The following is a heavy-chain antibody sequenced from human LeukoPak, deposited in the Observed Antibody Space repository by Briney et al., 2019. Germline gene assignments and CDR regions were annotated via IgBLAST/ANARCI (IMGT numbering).Heavy chain of an antibody. CDR1: GYTFTGYY. D-gene: IGHD5-12*01. V-gene: IGHV1-2*02. Sequence: ASVKVSCKSSGYTFTGYYIHWVRQAPGQGLEWMGCITPYSGDTNYAQKFQGRVTMTRDMSITTSYMELTRLTSDDSAVYYCARSDLYGHSCSIDYWGQGTTVIVSS. CDR3: ARSDLYGHSCSIDY. CDR2: ITPYSGDT. J-gene: IGHJ4*02.